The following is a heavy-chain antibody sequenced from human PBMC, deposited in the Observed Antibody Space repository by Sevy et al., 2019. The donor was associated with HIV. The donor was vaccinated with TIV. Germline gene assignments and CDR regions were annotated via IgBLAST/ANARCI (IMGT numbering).Heavy chain of an antibody. CDR3: VREGVGGYSYSLDY. J-gene: IGHJ4*02. D-gene: IGHD5-18*01. CDR2: MKEDGSEK. V-gene: IGHV3-7*01. Sequence: GGSLRLSCAASGFTFSVYWMNWVRQAPGKGLEWVATMKEDGSEKYYVDSVKGRFTISRDNAKNSLYLQMNSLRAEDTVVYYCVREGVGGYSYSLDYWGQGTLVTVSS. CDR1: GFTFSVYW.